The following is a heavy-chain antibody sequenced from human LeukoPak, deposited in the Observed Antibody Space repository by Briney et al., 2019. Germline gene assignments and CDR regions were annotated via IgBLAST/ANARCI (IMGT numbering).Heavy chain of an antibody. CDR3: ARKRITMVRGQNDAFDI. CDR1: GYTFTSYA. V-gene: IGHV1-3*01. D-gene: IGHD3-10*01. J-gene: IGHJ3*02. Sequence: ASVKVSCKASGYTFTSYAMHWVRQAPGQRLEWMGWINAGNGNTKYSQKFQGRVTITRDTSARTAYMELSSLRSEDTAVYYCARKRITMVRGQNDAFDIWGQGTMVTVSS. CDR2: INAGNGNT.